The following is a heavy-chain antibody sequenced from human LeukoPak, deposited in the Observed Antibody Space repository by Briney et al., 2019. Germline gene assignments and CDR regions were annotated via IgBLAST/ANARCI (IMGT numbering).Heavy chain of an antibody. CDR2: VYYSRGT. CDR3: ARRSVGGGERFDY. CDR1: GGSVNSGNYY. D-gene: IGHD3-16*01. J-gene: IGHJ4*02. Sequence: PSETLSLTCTVSGGSVNSGNYYWGWIRQPPGKGLEWIGYVYYSRGTNYNPSLKSRVTISADTSKNQFSLKLSSVTAADTAVYYCARRSVGGGERFDYWGQGILVTVSS. V-gene: IGHV4-61*01.